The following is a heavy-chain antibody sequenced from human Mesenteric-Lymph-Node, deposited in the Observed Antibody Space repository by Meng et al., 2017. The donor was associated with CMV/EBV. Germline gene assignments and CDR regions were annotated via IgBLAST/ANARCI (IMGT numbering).Heavy chain of an antibody. CDR2: IYHSGST. CDR1: GSISSSNW. Sequence: GSISSSNWGSWVRQPPGKGLEWIGEIYHSGSTNYNPSLKSRVTISVDKSKNQFSLKLSSVTAADTAVYYCARDAGGDYYDSSGYYSDWGQGTLVTVSS. CDR3: ARDAGGDYYDSSGYYSD. V-gene: IGHV4-4*02. D-gene: IGHD3-22*01. J-gene: IGHJ4*02.